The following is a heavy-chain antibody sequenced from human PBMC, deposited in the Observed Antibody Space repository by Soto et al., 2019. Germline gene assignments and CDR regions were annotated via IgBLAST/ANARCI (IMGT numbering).Heavy chain of an antibody. J-gene: IGHJ4*02. V-gene: IGHV4-38-2*02. Sequence: SETLSLTCAVSGDFMTNGNDWGWIRQSPGKGLEWIGSIYYTGRTYYNPSLKSRVTMSVDTSKNQFSLKLTSVTAADTAVYYCARDRAAVASTFDYWGPGTLVTVSS. D-gene: IGHD6-13*01. CDR3: ARDRAAVASTFDY. CDR1: GDFMTNGND. CDR2: IYYTGRT.